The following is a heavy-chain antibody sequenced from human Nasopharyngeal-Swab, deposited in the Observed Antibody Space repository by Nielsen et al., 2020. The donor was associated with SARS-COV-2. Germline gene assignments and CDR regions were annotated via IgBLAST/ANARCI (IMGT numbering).Heavy chain of an antibody. CDR3: ARGPLRYCTSTDCDWAAAGKGGTYSYYGMDV. V-gene: IGHV4-34*01. J-gene: IGHJ6*02. Sequence: SETLSLTCAVYGGSFSDYSWSWIRQPPGKGLEWIGEINHSGSITYTPSLKSRVTISLDTSKNQFSLKLSSVTVADTAFYYCARGPLRYCTSTDCDWAAAGKGGTYSYYGMDVWGQGTTVTVSS. D-gene: IGHD2-2*01. CDR2: INHSGSI. CDR1: GGSFSDYS.